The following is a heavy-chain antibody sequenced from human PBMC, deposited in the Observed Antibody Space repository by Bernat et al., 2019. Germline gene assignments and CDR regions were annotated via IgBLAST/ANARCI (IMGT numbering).Heavy chain of an antibody. D-gene: IGHD3-22*01. Sequence: EVQLVESGGGVVRPGGSLRLSCAASGFTFDDYGMSWVRQAPGKGLEWVSGINWNGGSTGYADSVKGRFTISRDNAKNSPYLQMNSLRAEDTALYYCARAAYYYDSSGYRAPVDYWGQGTLVTVSS. CDR3: ARAAYYYDSSGYRAPVDY. CDR1: GFTFDDYG. CDR2: INWNGGST. J-gene: IGHJ4*02. V-gene: IGHV3-20*04.